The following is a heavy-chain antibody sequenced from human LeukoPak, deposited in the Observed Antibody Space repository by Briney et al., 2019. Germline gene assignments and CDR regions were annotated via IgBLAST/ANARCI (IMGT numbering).Heavy chain of an antibody. D-gene: IGHD1-26*01. CDR2: IYYSGST. V-gene: IGHV4-61*01. Sequence: KASETLSLTCTVSGGSVNSGSYYWNWIRQPPGKGLEWIGYIYYSGSTNYNPSLKSRVTISVDTSKNQFSLKLSSVTAADTAVYYCARRGWSGSYVYFDYWGQGTLVTVSS. CDR1: GGSVNSGSYY. J-gene: IGHJ4*02. CDR3: ARRGWSGSYVYFDY.